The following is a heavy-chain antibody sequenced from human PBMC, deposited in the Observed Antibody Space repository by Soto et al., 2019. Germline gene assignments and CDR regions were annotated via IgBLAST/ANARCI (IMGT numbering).Heavy chain of an antibody. CDR3: ARGNSDYSNPYYYYHMDV. D-gene: IGHD4-4*01. Sequence: GGSLRLSCAASGFTFSSYWMHWVRQAPGKGLVWVSRINSDGSSTSYADSVKGRFTISRDNAKNTLYLQMNSLRAEDTAVYYCARGNSDYSNPYYYYHMDVWGQGTTVTVSS. J-gene: IGHJ6*03. CDR1: GFTFSSYW. V-gene: IGHV3-74*01. CDR2: INSDGSST.